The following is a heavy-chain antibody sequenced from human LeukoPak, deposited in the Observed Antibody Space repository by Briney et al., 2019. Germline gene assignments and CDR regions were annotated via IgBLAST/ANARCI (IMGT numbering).Heavy chain of an antibody. CDR3: AREGKGFLEWLLEGTDFDY. CDR2: IKQDGSEK. V-gene: IGHV3-7*01. D-gene: IGHD3-3*01. Sequence: GGSLRLSCAASGFTFSTYWMSWVRQAPGKGLEWVANIKQDGSEKYYVDSVKGRFTISRDNPKNSLYLQMNTLRPEDTAVYYCAREGKGFLEWLLEGTDFDYWGQGTLVTVSS. CDR1: GFTFSTYW. J-gene: IGHJ4*02.